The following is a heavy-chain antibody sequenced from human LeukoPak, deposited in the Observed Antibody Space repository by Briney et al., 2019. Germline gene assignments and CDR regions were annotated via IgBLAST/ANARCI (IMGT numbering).Heavy chain of an antibody. CDR2: INPNSGGT. Sequence: ASVKVSCKASGYTFTGYYMHWVRQAPGQGLEWMGRINPNSGGTNYAQKFQGRVTMTRDTSISTAYMELSRLRSADTAVYYCARDLHSWTWGDAFDIWGQGTMVTVSS. D-gene: IGHD6-13*01. J-gene: IGHJ3*02. CDR3: ARDLHSWTWGDAFDI. CDR1: GYTFTGYY. V-gene: IGHV1-2*06.